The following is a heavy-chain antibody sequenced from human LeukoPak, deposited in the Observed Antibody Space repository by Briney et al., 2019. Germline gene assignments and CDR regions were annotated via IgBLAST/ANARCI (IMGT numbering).Heavy chain of an antibody. CDR2: VYNSGST. D-gene: IGHD1-14*01. J-gene: IGHJ5*02. Sequence: PPESLSLTCTVSVGSPSPASYYSSWIRQPPRKGLEWIGYVYNSGSTSYNPSLKSRVTISVDTSKNQFSLNVSSVTAADTAVYYCAIGIAAGVNCFDPWGQGTLVTVSS. CDR1: VGSPSPASYY. V-gene: IGHV4-61*01. CDR3: AIGIAAGVNCFDP.